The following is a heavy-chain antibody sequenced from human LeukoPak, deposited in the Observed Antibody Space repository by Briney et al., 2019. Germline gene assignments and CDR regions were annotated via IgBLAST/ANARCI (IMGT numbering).Heavy chain of an antibody. CDR3: ARANPVLMVSKYFQH. CDR1: GFTVSSNY. D-gene: IGHD2-8*01. Sequence: PGGSPRLSCAASGFTVSSNYMSWVRQAPGKGLEWVSIIYSGGSTFYADSVKGRFTISRDNSKNTLYLQMNSLRAEDTAVYYCARANPVLMVSKYFQHWGQGTLVTVSS. CDR2: IYSGGST. V-gene: IGHV3-53*05. J-gene: IGHJ1*01.